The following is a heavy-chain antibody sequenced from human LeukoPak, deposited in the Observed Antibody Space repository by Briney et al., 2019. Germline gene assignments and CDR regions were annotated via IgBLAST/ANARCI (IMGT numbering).Heavy chain of an antibody. D-gene: IGHD3-22*01. Sequence: ASVTVSCKASGYTFTSYYMHWVRQAPGQGLEWMGIINPSGGSTSYAQKFQGRVTMTRDTSTSTVYMELSSLRSEDTAVYYCASGEESEPGYYYDSSGYRPLDYWGQGTLVTVSS. CDR1: GYTFTSYY. CDR2: INPSGGST. J-gene: IGHJ4*02. CDR3: ASGEESEPGYYYDSSGYRPLDY. V-gene: IGHV1-46*01.